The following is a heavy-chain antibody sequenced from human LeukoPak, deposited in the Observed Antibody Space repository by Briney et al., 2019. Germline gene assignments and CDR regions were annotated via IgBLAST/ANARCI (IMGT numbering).Heavy chain of an antibody. V-gene: IGHV5-51*01. D-gene: IGHD4-11*01. CDR1: GYTFTSYW. CDR2: IYPGDSDT. J-gene: IGHJ6*02. Sequence: GESLKISCKGSGYTFTSYWIGWVRQMPGQGLEWMGIIYPGDSDTRYSPSFQGQVTISADKSISTAYLQWSSLKASDTAMYYCARLNGDYSNYYGMDVWGQGTTVTVSS. CDR3: ARLNGDYSNYYGMDV.